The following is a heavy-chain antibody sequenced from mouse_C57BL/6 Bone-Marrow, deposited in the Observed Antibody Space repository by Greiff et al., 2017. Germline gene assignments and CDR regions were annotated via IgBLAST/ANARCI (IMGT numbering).Heavy chain of an antibody. CDR2: IDPANGNT. CDR3: ARLLRRYRYYAMDY. D-gene: IGHD1-1*01. J-gene: IGHJ4*01. CDR1: GFNIKNTY. Sequence: VHVKQSVAELVRPGASVKLSCTASGFNIKNTYMHWVKQRPEQGLEWIGRIDPANGNTKYAPKFQGQATITADTSSNTAYLQLSSLTSEDTAIYYCARLLRRYRYYAMDYWGQGTSVTVSS. V-gene: IGHV14-3*01.